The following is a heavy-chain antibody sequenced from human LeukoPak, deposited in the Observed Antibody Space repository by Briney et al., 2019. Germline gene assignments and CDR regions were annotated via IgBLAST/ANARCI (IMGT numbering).Heavy chain of an antibody. V-gene: IGHV4-39*01. Sequence: PSETLSLTCTVSGGSISSSNYYWGWIRQPPGKGLEWIGNFYYSGTTYYNPSLKSRVTISVDTSKNQLSLNLSSVTATDTAVYYCARVLGDSCGTNCPNWFDPWGQGTLVTVSS. CDR3: ARVLGDSCGTNCPNWFDP. CDR2: FYYSGTT. CDR1: GGSISSSNYY. J-gene: IGHJ5*02. D-gene: IGHD2-2*01.